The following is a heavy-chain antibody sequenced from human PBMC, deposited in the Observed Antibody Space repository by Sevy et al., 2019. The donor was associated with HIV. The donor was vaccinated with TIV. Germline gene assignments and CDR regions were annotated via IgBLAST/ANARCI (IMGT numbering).Heavy chain of an antibody. J-gene: IGHJ4*02. V-gene: IGHV3-21*01. D-gene: IGHD4-17*01. CDR2: ISSSGTYI. Sequence: GGSLRLSCAASGFTFRSYTMNWVRQAPGKGLEWVSSISSSGTYIYYADSVKGRFTISRDNAENSLYLQMNNLRAEDTAVYFCARDWYGDYNNYWGQGTLVTVSS. CDR3: ARDWYGDYNNY. CDR1: GFTFRSYT.